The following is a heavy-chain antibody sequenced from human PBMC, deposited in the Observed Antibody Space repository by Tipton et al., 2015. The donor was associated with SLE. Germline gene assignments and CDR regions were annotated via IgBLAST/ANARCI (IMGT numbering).Heavy chain of an antibody. D-gene: IGHD6-13*01. CDR3: ARGAAAAGPFDY. CDR1: GGSISSGSYY. V-gene: IGHV4-61*02. J-gene: IGHJ4*02. Sequence: TLSVTCTVSGGSISSGSYYWSWIRQPAGKGLEWIGRIYTSGSTNYNPSLKSRVTISVDTSKNQFSLKLSSVTAADTAVYYCARGAAAAGPFDYWGQGTLVTVSS. CDR2: IYTSGST.